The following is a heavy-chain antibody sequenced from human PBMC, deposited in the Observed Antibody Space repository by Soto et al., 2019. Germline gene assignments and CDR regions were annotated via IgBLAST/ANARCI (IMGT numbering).Heavy chain of an antibody. CDR3: ARDLSGTGLDI. CDR1: GFTFSSYG. V-gene: IGHV3-30*03. J-gene: IGHJ6*02. Sequence: QVQLVESGGGVVQPGRSLRLSCAASGFTFSSYGMHWVRQAPGKGLEWVAVTSHDGSNKYYAGSVKGRFIISRDNSKNTLYLQMNSLRAEDTAVYYCARDLSGTGLDIWGRGTRVSV. D-gene: IGHD1-26*01. CDR2: TSHDGSNK.